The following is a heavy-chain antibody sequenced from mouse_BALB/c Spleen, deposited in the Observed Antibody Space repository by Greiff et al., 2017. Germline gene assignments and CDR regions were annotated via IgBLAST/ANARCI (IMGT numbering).Heavy chain of an antibody. D-gene: IGHD1-1*01. CDR2: INPYNGGT. V-gene: IGHV1-18*01. CDR3: ARWYYGSSYVFDY. Sequence: EVKLLESGPELVKPGASMKISCKASGYSFTGYTMNWVKQSHGKNLEWIGLINPYNGGTSYNQKFKGKATLTVDKSSSTAYMELLSLTSEDSAVYYCARWYYGSSYVFDYWGQGTTLTVSS. J-gene: IGHJ2*01. CDR1: GYSFTGYT.